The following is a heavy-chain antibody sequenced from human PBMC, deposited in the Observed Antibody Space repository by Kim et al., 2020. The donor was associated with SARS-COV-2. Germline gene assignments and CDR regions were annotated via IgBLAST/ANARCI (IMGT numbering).Heavy chain of an antibody. J-gene: IGHJ6*02. CDR2: ISADNGNT. Sequence: ASVKVSCKASGYTFSTYGISWVRQAPGQGLEWMGWISADNGNTNYAQRFQGRVTMTTDTSTSTAYMDLRSLRSDDTAVYFCARDLRGIYSPYYGMDVWGQGTTVTVSS. CDR1: GYTFSTYG. V-gene: IGHV1-18*01. D-gene: IGHD6-13*01. CDR3: ARDLRGIYSPYYGMDV.